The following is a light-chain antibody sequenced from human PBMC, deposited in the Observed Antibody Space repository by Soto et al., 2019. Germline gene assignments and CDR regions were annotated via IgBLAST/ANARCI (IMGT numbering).Light chain of an antibody. J-gene: IGKJ4*01. CDR1: QNVYNNY. V-gene: IGKV3-20*01. CDR2: GAS. CDR3: QQYGSSIT. Sequence: EIVLTQSPGALSLSPGERATLSCRASQNVYNNYIAWYQQKPGQAPRTVIYGASIRATGIPDRFSGSGSGTDFTLSISRLENEDSEVYYCQQYGSSITFGGGTKVDIK.